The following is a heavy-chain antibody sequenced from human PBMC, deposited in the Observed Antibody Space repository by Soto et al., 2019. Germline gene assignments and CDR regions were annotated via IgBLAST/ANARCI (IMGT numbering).Heavy chain of an antibody. CDR1: GYTFRSYG. Sequence: SVKVSCKASGYTFRSYGISWVRQAPGQGLEWMGWISGYNGNTHYSQKFQGKVTMTTDTSTSTAYMELRNLRSDDTAVYYCAKADSNYAGRFSYYYMDVWGTGTMVTVSS. V-gene: IGHV1-18*01. J-gene: IGHJ6*03. CDR2: ISGYNGNT. D-gene: IGHD4-4*01. CDR3: AKADSNYAGRFSYYYMDV.